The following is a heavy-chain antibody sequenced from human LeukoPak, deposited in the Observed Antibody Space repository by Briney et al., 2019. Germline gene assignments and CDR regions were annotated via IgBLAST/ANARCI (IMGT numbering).Heavy chain of an antibody. CDR3: ARVKAIVVVPSNWFDP. Sequence: PSETLSLTCTVSGGSISSSSYYWGWIRQPPGKGLEWIGSIYYSGSTYYNPSLKSRVTISVDTSKNQFSLKLSSVTAADTAVYYCARVKAIVVVPSNWFDPWGQGTLVTVSS. CDR1: GGSISSSSYY. CDR2: IYYSGST. J-gene: IGHJ5*02. D-gene: IGHD2-15*01. V-gene: IGHV4-39*07.